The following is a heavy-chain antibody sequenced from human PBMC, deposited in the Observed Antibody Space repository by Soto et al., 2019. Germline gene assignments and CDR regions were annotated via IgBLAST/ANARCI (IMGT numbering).Heavy chain of an antibody. V-gene: IGHV2-5*02. Sequence: GSGPTLVNPTQTLTLTCTFSGFSLTASGVGVGWIRQPPGKTLEWLALIYWDDDKRYRPSLKSRLTITKDISKSQVVLTMTNMDPVDTATYYCVHTEGYCSTSSCFYPFDPWGQGTLVTVSS. D-gene: IGHD2-2*01. CDR2: IYWDDDK. CDR1: GFSLTASGVG. J-gene: IGHJ5*02. CDR3: VHTEGYCSTSSCFYPFDP.